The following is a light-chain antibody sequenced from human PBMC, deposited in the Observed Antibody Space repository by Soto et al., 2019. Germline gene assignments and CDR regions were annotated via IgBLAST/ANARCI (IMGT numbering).Light chain of an antibody. CDR1: QTVTSD. CDR2: DAS. Sequence: ESVLTQSPATLSLSPGERATLSCRAVQTVTSDSPWYPQKPGKAPRLLIYDASNRATGIPARFSGSGSGTDFTLTISSLEPEDFAVYYCQQRSNWPPTWTFGQGTKV. V-gene: IGKV3-11*01. CDR3: QQRSNWPPTWT. J-gene: IGKJ1*01.